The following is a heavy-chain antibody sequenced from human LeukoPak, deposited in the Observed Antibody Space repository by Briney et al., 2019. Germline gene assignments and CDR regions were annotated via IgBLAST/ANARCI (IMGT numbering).Heavy chain of an antibody. Sequence: SETLSLTCTVSGGSISSYYWSWIRQPPGKGLEWIGYIYYSGSTNYNPSLKSRVTISVDTSKNQLSLKLSSVTAADTAVYKCARGANWFDPWGQGTLVTVSS. CDR1: GGSISSYY. J-gene: IGHJ5*02. V-gene: IGHV4-59*01. CDR2: IYYSGST. CDR3: ARGANWFDP.